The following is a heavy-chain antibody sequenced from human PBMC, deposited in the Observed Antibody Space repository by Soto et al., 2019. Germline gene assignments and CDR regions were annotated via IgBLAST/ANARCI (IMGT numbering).Heavy chain of an antibody. CDR3: ARAGVGLEWLSPYYYYGMDV. CDR2: IYYSGST. V-gene: IGHV4-59*01. D-gene: IGHD3-3*01. CDR1: GGSISSYY. Sequence: PSETLSLTCTVSGGSISSYYWSWIRKPPGKGLEWIGYIYYSGSTNYNPSLKSRVTISVDTSKNQFSLKLSSVTAADTAVYYCARAGVGLEWLSPYYYYGMDVWGQGTTVTVSS. J-gene: IGHJ6*02.